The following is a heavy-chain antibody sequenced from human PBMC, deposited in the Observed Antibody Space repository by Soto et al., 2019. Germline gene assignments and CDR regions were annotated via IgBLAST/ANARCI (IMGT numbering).Heavy chain of an antibody. CDR1: GFSFSTYG. Sequence: QVQLVESGGGVGQPGRSLRLSCAASGFSFSTYGMHWVRQAPGKGLECVAVIWFDGSNKQYADSVKGRFTISRDNSKNTLYLQMNSLIVEYTAVYYCARDNSDSGGYYYFDYWGQGTLVTVSS. D-gene: IGHD3-22*01. J-gene: IGHJ4*02. CDR2: IWFDGSNK. CDR3: ARDNSDSGGYYYFDY. V-gene: IGHV3-33*01.